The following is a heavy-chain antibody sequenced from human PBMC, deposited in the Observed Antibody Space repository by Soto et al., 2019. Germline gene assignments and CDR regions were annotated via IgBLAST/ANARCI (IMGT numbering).Heavy chain of an antibody. V-gene: IGHV4-61*01. J-gene: IGHJ6*02. D-gene: IGHD3-3*01. CDR1: GGSVSSGSYY. CDR2: IYYSGST. Sequence: QVQLQESGPGLVKPSETLSLTCTVSGGSVSSGSYYWSWIRQPPGKGLEWIGYIYYSGSTNYNPXLKSRVTISVEXSXNKXSLKLSSVTAADTAVYYCARETRYYDFWSGYPSDYYYGMDVWGQGTTVTVSS. CDR3: ARETRYYDFWSGYPSDYYYGMDV.